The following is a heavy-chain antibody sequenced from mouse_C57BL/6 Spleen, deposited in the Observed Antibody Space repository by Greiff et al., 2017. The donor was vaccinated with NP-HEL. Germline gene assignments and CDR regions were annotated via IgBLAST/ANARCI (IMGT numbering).Heavy chain of an antibody. CDR2: IWSGGST. Sequence: VKLVESGPGLVQPSQSLSITCTVSGFSLTSYGVHWVRQSPGKGLEWLGVIWSGGSTDYNAAFISRLSISKDNSKSQVFFKMNSLQADDTAIYYCARSTTVVEGDYFDYWGQGTTLTVSS. J-gene: IGHJ2*01. V-gene: IGHV2-2*01. CDR1: GFSLTSYG. CDR3: ARSTTVVEGDYFDY. D-gene: IGHD1-1*01.